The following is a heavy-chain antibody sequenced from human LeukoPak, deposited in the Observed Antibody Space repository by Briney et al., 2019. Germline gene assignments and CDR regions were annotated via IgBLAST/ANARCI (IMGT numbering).Heavy chain of an antibody. CDR1: GGTFSSSA. V-gene: IGHV1-69*05. CDR3: VTYKTRITIFGPVPA. CDR2: IIPLFATS. J-gene: IGHJ4*02. Sequence: ASVKVSCKASGGTFSSSAISWVRQAPGQGLEWMGGIIPLFATSNYAQKFQGRVTITTDESRSTAYMELSSLRSEDTAVYYCVTYKTRITIFGPVPAWGQGTLVTVSS. D-gene: IGHD3-3*01.